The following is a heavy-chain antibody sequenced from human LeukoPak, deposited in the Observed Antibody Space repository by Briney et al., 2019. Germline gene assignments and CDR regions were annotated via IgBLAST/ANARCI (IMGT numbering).Heavy chain of an antibody. J-gene: IGHJ4*02. CDR3: ARDLDTGNYFFAY. V-gene: IGHV3-48*04. Sequence: GGSLRLSCAASGFSFGSYGLSWVRQAPGKGLQWISYISGYSGPAYYADSVEGRFTISRDNAKNSVFLQMNSLRAEDTAVYYCARDLDTGNYFFAYWGQGTPVIVSS. CDR2: ISGYSGPA. CDR1: GFSFGSYG. D-gene: IGHD3-9*01.